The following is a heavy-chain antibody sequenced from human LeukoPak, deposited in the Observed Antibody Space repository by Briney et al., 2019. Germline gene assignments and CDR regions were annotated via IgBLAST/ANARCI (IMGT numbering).Heavy chain of an antibody. CDR2: IYYSGTT. Sequence: PSEILSLTCTVSGGSISSTTYYWGWIRQPPGKGLEWIGTIYYSGTTYYNPSLKSRVTISVDTSKNQFSLELSSMTAADTAVYYCASPLDNWGQGTLVTVSS. CDR1: GGSISSTTYY. V-gene: IGHV4-39*01. J-gene: IGHJ4*02. CDR3: ASPLDN.